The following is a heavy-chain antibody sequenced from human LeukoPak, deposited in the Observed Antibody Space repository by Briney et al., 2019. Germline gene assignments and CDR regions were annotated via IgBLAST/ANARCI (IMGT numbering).Heavy chain of an antibody. CDR3: AKDTPHGRDIVVVPAAIYAPDYYYRMDV. V-gene: IGHV3-23*01. Sequence: GGSLRLSCAASGFTFSSYAMSWVRQAPGKGLEWVSAISGGGGSTYYADSVKGRFTISRDNSKNTLYLQMNSLRAEDTAVYYCAKDTPHGRDIVVVPAAIYAPDYYYRMDVWGQGTTVTVS. CDR2: ISGGGGST. J-gene: IGHJ6*01. CDR1: GFTFSSYA. D-gene: IGHD2-2*01.